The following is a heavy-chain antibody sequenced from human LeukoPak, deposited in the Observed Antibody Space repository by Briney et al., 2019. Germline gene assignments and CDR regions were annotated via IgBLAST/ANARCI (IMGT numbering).Heavy chain of an antibody. Sequence: SCKASGGTFSSYAMSWVRQAPGKGLEWVSGISGSSSTIYYADSVKGRFTISRDNAKNSLYLQMNSLRDEDTAVYYCARDHCSSTSCFPRSPYYFDYWGQGTLVTVSS. CDR1: GGTFSSYA. D-gene: IGHD2-2*01. V-gene: IGHV3-48*02. CDR2: ISGSSSTI. CDR3: ARDHCSSTSCFPRSPYYFDY. J-gene: IGHJ4*02.